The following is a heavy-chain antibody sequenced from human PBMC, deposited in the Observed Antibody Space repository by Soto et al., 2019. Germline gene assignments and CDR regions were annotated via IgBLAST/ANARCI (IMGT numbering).Heavy chain of an antibody. CDR3: AKDYGWDQLLAYYFDY. D-gene: IGHD2-2*01. J-gene: IGHJ4*02. CDR1: GFTFSSYG. V-gene: IGHV3-30*18. Sequence: GGSLRLSCAASGFTFSSYGMHWVRQAPGKGLEWVAVISYDGSNKYYADSVKGRFTISRDNSKNTLYLQMNSLRAEDTAVYYCAKDYGWDQLLAYYFDYWGQGTLVTVSS. CDR2: ISYDGSNK.